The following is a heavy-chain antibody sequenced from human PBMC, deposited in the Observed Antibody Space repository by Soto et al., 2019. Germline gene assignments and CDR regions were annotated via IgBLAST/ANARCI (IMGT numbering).Heavy chain of an antibody. D-gene: IGHD3-16*01. V-gene: IGHV1-46*01. Sequence: QVQLIQFGAEVKKPGASVKVSCRASGYTFTKFHIHWVRQARVQGLEWMGMIDPSGGVTRDAQRFQGRITMTSDTSTSSVYMELRGLTSEDTAVYYCARDMIGHDNYETIGYYFDHWGPGTLVTVSS. CDR3: ARDMIGHDNYETIGYYFDH. CDR2: IDPSGGVT. CDR1: GYTFTKFH. J-gene: IGHJ4*02.